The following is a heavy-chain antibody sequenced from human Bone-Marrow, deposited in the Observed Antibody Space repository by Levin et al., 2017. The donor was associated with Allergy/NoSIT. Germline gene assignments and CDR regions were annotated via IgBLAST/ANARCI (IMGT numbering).Heavy chain of an antibody. V-gene: IGHV1-2*02. CDR3: ARDWFTGNYKSYAFDL. Sequence: PLASVKVSCKASGYTFTGYYVHWMRQAPGQGLEWVGCINPNNGDTKYAQQFQGRVTMTRDTSTRTAYMDLTRLKSDDTAVFYCARDWFTGNYKSYAFDLWGQGTLVTVSS. CDR1: GYTFTGYY. J-gene: IGHJ3*01. D-gene: IGHD1-26*01. CDR2: INPNNGDT.